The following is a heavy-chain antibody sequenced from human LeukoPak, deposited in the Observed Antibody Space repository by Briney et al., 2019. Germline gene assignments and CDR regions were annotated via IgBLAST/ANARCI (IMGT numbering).Heavy chain of an antibody. CDR1: GFTFDDYG. D-gene: IGHD6-19*01. CDR3: ARTSSSGLVGGYYFDY. J-gene: IGHJ4*02. V-gene: IGHV3-20*04. Sequence: GGSLRLSCAASGFTFDDYGMSWVRQAPGKGLEWVSGINWNGGSTGYADSVKGRFTISRDNAKNSLYLQMNSLRAEDTAVYYCARTSSSGLVGGYYFDYWGQGTLVTVSS. CDR2: INWNGGST.